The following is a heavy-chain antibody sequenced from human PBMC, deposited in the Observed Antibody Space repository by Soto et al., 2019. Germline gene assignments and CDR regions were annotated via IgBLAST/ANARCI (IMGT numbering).Heavy chain of an antibody. D-gene: IGHD5-12*01. J-gene: IGHJ5*02. CDR2: ISAYNGNT. Sequence: QVQLVQSGAEVKKPGASVKVSCKASGYTFTSYGISWVRQAPGQGLEWMGWISAYNGNTNYAQKVQGRVTMTTDTXXSTAYMELRSLRSDDTAVYYCARYRATITSFWFDPWGQGTLVTVSS. CDR1: GYTFTSYG. V-gene: IGHV1-18*01. CDR3: ARYRATITSFWFDP.